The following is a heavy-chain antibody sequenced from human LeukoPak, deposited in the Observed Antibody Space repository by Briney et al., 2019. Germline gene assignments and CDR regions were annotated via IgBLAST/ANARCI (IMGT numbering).Heavy chain of an antibody. V-gene: IGHV3-66*01. Sequence: GGSLRLSCAASGFTVSGNYMTWVRQVSGKGLEWVSVIYSGGSTYYTDSVQGRFSISRDNSQNTLYLQMNSLRTEDTAVYYCAAPLTVIPYWGQGTLVTVSS. CDR2: IYSGGST. CDR1: GFTVSGNY. CDR3: AAPLTVIPY. J-gene: IGHJ4*02. D-gene: IGHD4-17*01.